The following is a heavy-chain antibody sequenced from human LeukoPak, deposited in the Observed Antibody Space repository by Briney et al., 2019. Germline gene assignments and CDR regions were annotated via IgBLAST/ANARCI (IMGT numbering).Heavy chain of an antibody. Sequence: SETLSLTCTVSGGSISSSSYYWGWLRQPPGKGLEWIGSIYYSGSTYYNPSLKSRVTISVDTSKNQFSLKLSSVTAADTAVYYCARHGADYDSMGIDYWGQGTLVTVSS. J-gene: IGHJ4*02. D-gene: IGHD3-22*01. V-gene: IGHV4-39*01. CDR3: ARHGADYDSMGIDY. CDR1: GGSISSSSYY. CDR2: IYYSGST.